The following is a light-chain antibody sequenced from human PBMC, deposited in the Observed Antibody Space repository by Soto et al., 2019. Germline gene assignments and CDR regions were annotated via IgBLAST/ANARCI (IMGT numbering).Light chain of an antibody. CDR1: QSISTW. V-gene: IGKV1-5*01. CDR3: QQYSIYWNT. CDR2: DAS. Sequence: DIQMTQSPSTLSASVGDGVTITCRASQSISTWLAWYQQKPGKAPKLLIYDASTLESGVPSRFSGSRSGTEFTLTISSLQPDDFATYYCQQYSIYWNTFGQGTKLEIK. J-gene: IGKJ2*01.